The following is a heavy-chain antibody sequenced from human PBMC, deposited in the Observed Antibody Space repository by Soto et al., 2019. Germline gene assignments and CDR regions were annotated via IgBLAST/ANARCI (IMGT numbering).Heavy chain of an antibody. J-gene: IGHJ3*02. CDR2: IYYTGST. V-gene: IGHV4-59*01. CDR1: GGSISSYY. D-gene: IGHD2-8*01. Sequence: QVQLQESGPGLVKPSETLSLTCTVSGGSISSYYWSWIRQPPGKGLEWIGYIYYTGSTNYNPSLKSRVTISVDTSKNQFSLKLSSVTAADTAVYYCARAATNGAFDIWGQETMVTVSS. CDR3: ARAATNGAFDI.